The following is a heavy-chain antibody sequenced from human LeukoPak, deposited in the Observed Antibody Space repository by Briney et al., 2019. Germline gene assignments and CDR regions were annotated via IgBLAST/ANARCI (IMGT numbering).Heavy chain of an antibody. V-gene: IGHV3-23*01. CDR1: GFTFSTYW. CDR3: ARVGYSGYDYDY. J-gene: IGHJ3*01. Sequence: PGGSLRLSCAASGFTFSTYWMHWVRQAPGKGLEWVSVISGSGDSTYYADSVEGRCTSSGDNSKDALYLQMNSLRAEDTAVYYCARVGYSGYDYDYWGQGTMVTVSS. CDR2: ISGSGDST. D-gene: IGHD5-12*01.